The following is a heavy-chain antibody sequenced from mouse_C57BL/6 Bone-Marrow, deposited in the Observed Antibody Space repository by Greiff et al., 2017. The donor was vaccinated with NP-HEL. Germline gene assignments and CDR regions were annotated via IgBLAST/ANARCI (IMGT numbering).Heavy chain of an antibody. D-gene: IGHD1-1*02. CDR1: GYTFTSYG. Sequence: VQLQQSGAELARPGASVKLSCKASGYTFTSYGISWVKQRTGQGLEWIGEIYPRSGNTYYNEKFKGKATLTADKSSSTAYMELRSLTSEDSAVYFCARSFYGYWYFDVWGTGTTVTVSS. CDR3: ARSFYGYWYFDV. CDR2: IYPRSGNT. J-gene: IGHJ1*03. V-gene: IGHV1-81*01.